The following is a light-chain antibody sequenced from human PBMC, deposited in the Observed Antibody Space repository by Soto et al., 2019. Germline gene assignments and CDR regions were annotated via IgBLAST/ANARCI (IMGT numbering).Light chain of an antibody. CDR2: GAS. Sequence: EIVLTQSPGTLSLSPGERATLSCRASQSVSSNYLAWYQQKSGQAPRLLIYGASSRATGIPDRFSGSGSGTDSTLTISKLEPEDFAVYYCQQYGNSPYAFGQGTELEI. V-gene: IGKV3-20*01. J-gene: IGKJ2*01. CDR3: QQYGNSPYA. CDR1: QSVSSNY.